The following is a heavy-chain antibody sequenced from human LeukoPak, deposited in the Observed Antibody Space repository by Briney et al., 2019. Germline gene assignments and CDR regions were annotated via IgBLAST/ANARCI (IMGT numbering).Heavy chain of an antibody. D-gene: IGHD3-10*01. J-gene: IGHJ4*02. CDR2: ISGRGGTT. CDR3: ARYLVRGAMIAYFDY. CDR1: GFTFSSYA. Sequence: GGSLRLSCAASGFTFSSYAMSWVRQAPGKGLEWVSGISGRGGTTDYADSVKGRFTISRDNSKNTVYLQMNSLRAEDTAVYYCARYLVRGAMIAYFDYWGQGTLVTVSS. V-gene: IGHV3-23*01.